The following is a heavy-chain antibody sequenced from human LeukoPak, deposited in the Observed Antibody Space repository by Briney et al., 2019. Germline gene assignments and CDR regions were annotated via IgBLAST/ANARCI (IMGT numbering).Heavy chain of an antibody. V-gene: IGHV4-39*01. J-gene: IGHJ3*02. CDR1: NGSISSSRYY. CDR3: ARNCSRTSCSGTFDI. Sequence: SETLSLTCTVSNGSISSSRYYWAWIRQPPGKGLEWIGSIYYSGSTHYNPSQKSRVTISVDTSKNQFFLRLSSGTAADTAVYYCARNCSRTSCSGTFDIWGRGTMVTVSS. CDR2: IYYSGST. D-gene: IGHD2-2*01.